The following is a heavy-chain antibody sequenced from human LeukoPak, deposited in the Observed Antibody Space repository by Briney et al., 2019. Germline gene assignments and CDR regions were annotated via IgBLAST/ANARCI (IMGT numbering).Heavy chain of an antibody. CDR1: GFTFSSYG. V-gene: IGHV3-33*01. CDR2: IWYDGSNK. J-gene: IGHJ4*02. D-gene: IGHD3-22*01. CDR3: AREGYYYDSSGYFH. Sequence: GGSLRLSCAASGFTFSSYGMHWVRQAPGKGLEWVAVIWYDGSNKYYADSVKGRFTISRDNSKNTLYLQMNSLRAEDTAVYYCAREGYYYDSSGYFHWGQGTLVTVSS.